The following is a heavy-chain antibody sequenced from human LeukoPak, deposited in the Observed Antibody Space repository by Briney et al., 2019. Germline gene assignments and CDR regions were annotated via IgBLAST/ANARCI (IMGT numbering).Heavy chain of an antibody. Sequence: GGSLRLSCAASGFTFSNYAMNWVRQAPGKGLEWVPVIGGGGGSTYYADSVKGRFTISRDNSKNTLYLQMNSLRAEDTAVYYCAKARVVGAPRSPDYWGQGTLVTVSS. CDR3: AKARVVGAPRSPDY. CDR2: IGGGGGST. CDR1: GFTFSNYA. J-gene: IGHJ4*02. D-gene: IGHD1-26*01. V-gene: IGHV3-23*01.